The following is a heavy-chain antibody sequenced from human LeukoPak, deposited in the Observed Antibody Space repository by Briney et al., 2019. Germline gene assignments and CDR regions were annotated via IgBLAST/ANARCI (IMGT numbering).Heavy chain of an antibody. D-gene: IGHD1-26*01. V-gene: IGHV4-59*08. CDR2: IYYSGST. CDR3: ARSPFGATPYYFDY. CDR1: GGSISSYY. J-gene: IGHJ4*02. Sequence: SSETLSLTCTVSGGSISSYYWSWIRQPPGKGLEWIGYIYYSGSTNYNPSLKSRVTISVHTSKNQFSLKLSSVTAADTAVYYCARSPFGATPYYFDYWGQGTLVTVSS.